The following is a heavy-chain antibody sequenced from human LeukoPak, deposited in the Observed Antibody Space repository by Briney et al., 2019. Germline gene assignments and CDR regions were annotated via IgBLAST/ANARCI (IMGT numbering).Heavy chain of an antibody. J-gene: IGHJ4*02. CDR3: ARASFPYSGSYLIDY. CDR1: GFTFSSYG. CDR2: IWYDGSNK. D-gene: IGHD1-26*01. V-gene: IGHV3-33*01. Sequence: PGGSLRLSCAASGFTFSSYGMHWVRQAPGKGLEWVAVIWYDGSNKYYADSVKGRFTISRDNSKNTLYLQMNSLRAEDTAVYYCARASFPYSGSYLIDYWGQGTPVTVSS.